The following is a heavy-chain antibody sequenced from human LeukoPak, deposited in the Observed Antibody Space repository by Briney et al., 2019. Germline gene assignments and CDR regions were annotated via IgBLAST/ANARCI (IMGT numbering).Heavy chain of an antibody. CDR1: GGSISSCNCY. Sequence: SETLSLTSTVSGGSISSCNCYWAWIRQPPGKGLEWIGSIHHSDSGKTYYNPSLESRVTISVDTSKNQFSLKLSSVTAADTAVYYCAREITYYDYVWGSYRYGDYWGQGTLVTVSS. J-gene: IGHJ4*02. CDR3: AREITYYDYVWGSYRYGDY. D-gene: IGHD3-16*02. CDR2: IHHSDSGKT. V-gene: IGHV4-39*07.